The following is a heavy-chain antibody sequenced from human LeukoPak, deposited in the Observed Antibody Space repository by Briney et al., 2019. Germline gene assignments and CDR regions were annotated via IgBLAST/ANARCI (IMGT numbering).Heavy chain of an antibody. Sequence: GGSLRLSCAASGFTFSIYAMSWVRQAPGKGLEWVSALSGSGASTFYADSVKGRFTISRDNSKNTLYLQMSSLRAEDTAVYYCANLIIAAAGYEYFQHWGQGTLVTVSS. CDR3: ANLIIAAAGYEYFQH. J-gene: IGHJ1*01. CDR1: GFTFSIYA. V-gene: IGHV3-23*01. CDR2: LSGSGAST. D-gene: IGHD6-13*01.